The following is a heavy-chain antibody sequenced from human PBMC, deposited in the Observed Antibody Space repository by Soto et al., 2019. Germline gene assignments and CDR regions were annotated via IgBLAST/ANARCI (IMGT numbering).Heavy chain of an antibody. D-gene: IGHD3-22*01. V-gene: IGHV4-34*01. J-gene: IGHJ5*02. Sequence: SETLSLTCAVYGGSFSGYYWSWIRQPPGKGLEWIGEINHSGSTNYNPSLKSRVTISIDTSRNQFSLSLSSVTAADTAVYFCARYSPPKKTYDSNPGWFDPWGQGTLVTVSS. CDR3: ARYSPPKKTYDSNPGWFDP. CDR1: GGSFSGYY. CDR2: INHSGST.